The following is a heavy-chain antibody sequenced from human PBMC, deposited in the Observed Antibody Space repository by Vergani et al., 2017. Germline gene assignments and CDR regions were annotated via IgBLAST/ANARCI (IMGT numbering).Heavy chain of an antibody. CDR3: ARLGYCSSTTCRQSVVS. CDR2: TRNKANSYTT. Sequence: VQLVESGGGLVQPGGSLRLSCAASGFTFSDHYMDWVRQAPGKGLEWVGRTRNKANSYTTEYAASVKGRFTISRDDSKNSLYLQMNSLKIGDTAVYYCARLGYCSSTTCRQSVVSRGQGTMGTVSS. D-gene: IGHD2-2*01. V-gene: IGHV3-72*01. J-gene: IGHJ3*01. CDR1: GFTFSDHY.